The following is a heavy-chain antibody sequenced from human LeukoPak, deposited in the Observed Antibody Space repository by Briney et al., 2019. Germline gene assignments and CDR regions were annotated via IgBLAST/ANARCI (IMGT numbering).Heavy chain of an antibody. V-gene: IGHV4-59*01. CDR1: GGSISSYY. J-gene: IGHJ5*02. D-gene: IGHD6-13*01. Sequence: SEIWSLTCTVSGGSISSYYWSWIRQPPGKGLEWIGYIYYSGSTNYNPSLKSRDTISVDASKNQFSLKLSSVTAADTAVYYCAREDSSSRGDYNWFDPWGQGALV. CDR3: AREDSSSRGDYNWFDP. CDR2: IYYSGST.